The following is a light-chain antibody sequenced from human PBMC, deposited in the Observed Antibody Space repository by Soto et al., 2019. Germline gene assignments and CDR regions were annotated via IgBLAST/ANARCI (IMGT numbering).Light chain of an antibody. Sequence: QSALTQPASVSGSPGQSINISCTGTSSDVGGYNYVSWYQQHPGKAPKLMISEVSNRPSGVSNRFSGSKSGNTASLTISGLQAEDEADYYCSSYTSSSTYVFGTGTKVTVL. CDR1: SSDVGGYNY. CDR2: EVS. J-gene: IGLJ1*01. V-gene: IGLV2-14*01. CDR3: SSYTSSSTYV.